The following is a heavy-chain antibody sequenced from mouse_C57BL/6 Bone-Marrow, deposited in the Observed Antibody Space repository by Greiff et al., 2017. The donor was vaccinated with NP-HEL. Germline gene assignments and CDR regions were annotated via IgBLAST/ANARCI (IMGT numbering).Heavy chain of an antibody. J-gene: IGHJ4*01. V-gene: IGHV5-4*03. Sequence: DVKLVESGGGLVKPGGSLKLSCAASGFTFSSYAMSWVRQTPEKRLEWVATISDGGSYTYYPDNVKGRFTISRDNAKNNLYLQMSHLKSEDTAMYYCARATVVGYYYAMDYWGQGTSVTVSS. CDR3: ARATVVGYYYAMDY. CDR2: ISDGGSYT. CDR1: GFTFSSYA. D-gene: IGHD1-1*01.